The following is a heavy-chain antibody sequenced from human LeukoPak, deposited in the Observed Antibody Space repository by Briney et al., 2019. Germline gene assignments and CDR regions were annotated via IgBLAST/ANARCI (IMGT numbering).Heavy chain of an antibody. CDR1: GGSINTFY. CDR3: ARVRRAGINYYYMDV. V-gene: IGHV4-4*07. D-gene: IGHD3-10*01. Sequence: SETLSLTCTVSGGSINTFYWSWIRQPAGKGLEWIGRIFTSGSTNYNPSLKSRVTMSVDASKNQFSLKLSSVTAADTAVYYCARVRRAGINYYYMDVWGKGTTVTVSS. CDR2: IFTSGST. J-gene: IGHJ6*03.